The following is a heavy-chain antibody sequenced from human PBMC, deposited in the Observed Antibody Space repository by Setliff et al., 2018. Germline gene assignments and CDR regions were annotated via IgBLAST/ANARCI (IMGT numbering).Heavy chain of an antibody. CDR2: INHRGST. CDR1: GGTFSDYY. CDR3: ARENGYCSGGACYFMFDY. D-gene: IGHD2-15*01. V-gene: IGHV4-34*01. J-gene: IGHJ4*02. Sequence: PSETLSLTCAAYGGTFSDYYWTWIRQPPGKGLEWVGEINHRGSTNYNPSLKSRVTMSVDTSKNQFSLELRAVTAADTALYYCARENGYCSGGACYFMFDYWGQGTLVTVSS.